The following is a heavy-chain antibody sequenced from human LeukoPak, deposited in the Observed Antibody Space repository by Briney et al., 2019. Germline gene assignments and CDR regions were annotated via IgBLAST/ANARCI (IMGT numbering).Heavy chain of an antibody. J-gene: IGHJ6*02. V-gene: IGHV3-33*06. CDR1: GFTFGVYG. Sequence: PGGSLRLSCVASGFTFGVYGMHWGRQAPGKGLEWVAVTGHDETYKRYADSVKGRFTISRDNSKNTLYLQMNSLRAEDTAVYYCAKLPVDSTRYYGMDVWGQGTTVTVSS. CDR3: AKLPVDSTRYYGMDV. CDR2: TGHDETYK. D-gene: IGHD3-22*01.